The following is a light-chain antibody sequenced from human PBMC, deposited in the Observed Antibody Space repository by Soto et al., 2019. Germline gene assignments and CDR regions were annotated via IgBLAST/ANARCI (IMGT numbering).Light chain of an antibody. V-gene: IGKV3-20*01. Sequence: EIVLTQSPGTLSFAPGERATLSCRASQSVSSSYLAWYQQKPGQAPRLLIYGASSRATGIPDRFSGSGSGTDFTLTISRLEPEDFAVYYCQQYGSSTGWPFGQGTKVDIK. CDR3: QQYGSSTGWP. J-gene: IGKJ1*01. CDR1: QSVSSSY. CDR2: GAS.